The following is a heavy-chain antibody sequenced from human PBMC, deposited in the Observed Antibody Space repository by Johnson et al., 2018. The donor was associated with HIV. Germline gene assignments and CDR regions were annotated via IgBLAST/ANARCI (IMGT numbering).Heavy chain of an antibody. Sequence: VQLVESGGGVVQPGRSLRLSCAASGFTFNTYGMHWVRQAPGKGLEWLAVISYSGGVTSYVDSVKGRFIVSRDNSENTLFLQMNSLRDVDTAVYYCAKERTAMVTPFDAWGQGTRVTVSS. CDR2: ISYSGGVT. CDR3: AKERTAMVTPFDA. J-gene: IGHJ3*01. V-gene: IGHV3-30*18. D-gene: IGHD5-18*01. CDR1: GFTFNTYG.